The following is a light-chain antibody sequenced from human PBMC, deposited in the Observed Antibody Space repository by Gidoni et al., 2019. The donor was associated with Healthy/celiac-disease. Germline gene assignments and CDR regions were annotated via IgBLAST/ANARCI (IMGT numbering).Light chain of an antibody. CDR3: QQYGSSPWT. J-gene: IGKJ1*01. CDR1: QSVSSSY. Sequence: EIVFTQSPGTLSLSPGARATLSCRASQSVSSSYLAWYQQKPGQAPRLLIFGASNRATGIPDRFSGSGSGTDFTLTISRLEPEDFAVYYCQQYGSSPWTFGQGTRVEIK. V-gene: IGKV3-20*01. CDR2: GAS.